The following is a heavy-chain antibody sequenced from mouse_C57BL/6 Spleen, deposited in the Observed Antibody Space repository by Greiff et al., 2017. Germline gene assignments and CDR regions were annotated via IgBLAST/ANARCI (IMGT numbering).Heavy chain of an antibody. Sequence: QVQLKQPGAELVMPGASVKLSCKASGYTFTSYWMHWVKQRPGQGLEWIGEIDPSDSYTNYNQKFKGKSTLTVDKSSSTAYMQLSSLTSEDSAVYYCARSRDYYGSSFYFDYWGQGTTLTVSS. D-gene: IGHD1-1*01. J-gene: IGHJ2*01. CDR1: GYTFTSYW. CDR2: IDPSDSYT. V-gene: IGHV1-69*01. CDR3: ARSRDYYGSSFYFDY.